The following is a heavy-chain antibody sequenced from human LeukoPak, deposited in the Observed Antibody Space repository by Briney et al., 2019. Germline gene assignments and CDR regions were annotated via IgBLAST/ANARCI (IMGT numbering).Heavy chain of an antibody. CDR1: GYTFTAQY. D-gene: IGHD1-26*01. CDR3: ARYGKGPAHMDV. Sequence: ASVKVSCKASGYTFTAQYMHWVRQAPGQGLEWMGRINPNSGGTNYAQKFQGRVTMTRDTSISTAYMELSRLRSDDTAVYYCARYGKGPAHMDVWGKGTTVTVSS. CDR2: INPNSGGT. V-gene: IGHV1-2*06. J-gene: IGHJ6*03.